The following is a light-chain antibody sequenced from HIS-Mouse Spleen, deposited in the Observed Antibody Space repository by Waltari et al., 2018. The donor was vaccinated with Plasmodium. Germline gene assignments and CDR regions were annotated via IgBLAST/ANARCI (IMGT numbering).Light chain of an antibody. CDR2: KAS. Sequence: DIQMTQSPSTLSASVGDRVTITCRASQSISSRLAWYQQKPGKAPKLLSYKASSLESVVPSRFSGSGSGTEFTLTISSLQPDDCATYYCQQYNSYSWTFGQGTKVEIK. CDR1: QSISSR. V-gene: IGKV1-5*03. CDR3: QQYNSYSWT. J-gene: IGKJ1*01.